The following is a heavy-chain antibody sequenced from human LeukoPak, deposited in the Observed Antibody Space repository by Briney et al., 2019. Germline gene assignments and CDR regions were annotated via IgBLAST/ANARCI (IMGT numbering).Heavy chain of an antibody. V-gene: IGHV3-30*04. CDR1: GFTFSSSA. J-gene: IGHJ4*02. Sequence: GGSLRLSCAASGFTFSSSAMHWVRQAPGKGLEWVTNISYDGSNKYYADSVKGRFTISRDNSKNTLYLQMNSLTAADTAVYYCAKDRSIGTYYTFDHWGQGTLVTVSS. CDR3: AKDRSIGTYYTFDH. D-gene: IGHD1-26*01. CDR2: ISYDGSNK.